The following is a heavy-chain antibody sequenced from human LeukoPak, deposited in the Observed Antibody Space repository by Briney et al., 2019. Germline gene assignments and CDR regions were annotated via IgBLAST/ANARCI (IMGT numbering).Heavy chain of an antibody. D-gene: IGHD2-2*01. Sequence: SVKVSCKASGGTFSSYAISWVRQAPGQGLEWMGGIIPIFGSANYAQKFQGRVTITTDESTSTAYMELSSLRSEDTAVYYCASAHCSGSSCFWGAFEFWGQGTLVTVSS. J-gene: IGHJ3*01. CDR3: ASAHCSGSSCFWGAFEF. V-gene: IGHV1-69*05. CDR1: GGTFSSYA. CDR2: IIPIFGSA.